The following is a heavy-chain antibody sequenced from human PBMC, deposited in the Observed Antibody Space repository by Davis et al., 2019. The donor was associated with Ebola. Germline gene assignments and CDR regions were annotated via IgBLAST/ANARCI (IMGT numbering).Heavy chain of an antibody. CDR1: GFTFSSYW. J-gene: IGHJ5*02. CDR2: IKQDGSEK. V-gene: IGHV3-7*01. Sequence: PGGSLRLSCAASGFTFSSYWMSWVRQAPGKGLEWVANIKQDGSEKYYVDSVKGRFTISRDNAKNSLYLQMNSLRAEDTAVYYCARAEYYDFWSGYYRNWFDPWGQGTLVTVSS. CDR3: ARAEYYDFWSGYYRNWFDP. D-gene: IGHD3-3*01.